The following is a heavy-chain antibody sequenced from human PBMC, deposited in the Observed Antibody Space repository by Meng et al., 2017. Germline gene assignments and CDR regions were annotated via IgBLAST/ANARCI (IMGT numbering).Heavy chain of an antibody. CDR3: ASTDKYYFDY. J-gene: IGHJ4*02. V-gene: IGHV3-30-3*01. CDR1: GFTFSNYA. Sequence: QVQLAEAGGGVVQPGRSVRLSCAASGFTFSNYATHWVRQAPGKGLEWVALISYDGSNKYYADSVKGRFTLSRDNSENTQYLQMNSLRAEDTAVYYCASTDKYYFDYWGQGTLVTVSS. CDR2: ISYDGSNK.